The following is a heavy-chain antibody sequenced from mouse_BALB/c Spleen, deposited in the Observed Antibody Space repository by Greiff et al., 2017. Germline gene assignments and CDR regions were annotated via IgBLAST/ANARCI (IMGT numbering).Heavy chain of an antibody. V-gene: IGHV2-6-7*01. CDR2: IWGDGST. D-gene: IGHD2-2*01. Sequence: VQLQQSGPGLVAPSQSLSITCTVSGFSLTGYGVNWVRQPPGKGLEWLGMIWGDGSTDYNSALKSRLSISKDNSKSQVFLKMNSLQTDDTARYYCARHGYVYAMDYWGQGTSVTVSS. CDR1: GFSLTGYG. J-gene: IGHJ4*01. CDR3: ARHGYVYAMDY.